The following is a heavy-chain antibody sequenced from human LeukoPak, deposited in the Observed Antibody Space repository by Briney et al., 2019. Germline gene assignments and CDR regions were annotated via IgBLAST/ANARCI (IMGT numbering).Heavy chain of an antibody. Sequence: SVKVSCKASGGTFSSYAISWVRQAPGQGLEWMGRIIPTLGIANYAQKFQGRVTITADKSTSTAYMELSSLRSEDTAVYYCARDLVVAAGRAFDIWGQGTMVTVSS. V-gene: IGHV1-69*04. CDR2: IIPTLGIA. D-gene: IGHD2-21*01. CDR3: ARDLVVAAGRAFDI. J-gene: IGHJ3*02. CDR1: GGTFSSYA.